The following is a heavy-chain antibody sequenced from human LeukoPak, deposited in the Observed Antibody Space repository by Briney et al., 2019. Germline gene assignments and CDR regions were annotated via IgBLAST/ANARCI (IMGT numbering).Heavy chain of an antibody. CDR1: GGSVSSGSYY. CDR3: ARGRDDRSGTFDY. Sequence: SETLSLTCTVSGGSVSSGSYYLSWIRQPPGKGLDWIAYMSPSGTTNYSPSLKSRVTTSVDTSRTQFSLRLSSVTAADTAVYYCARGRDDRSGTFDYWGQGTLVTVSS. CDR2: MSPSGTT. V-gene: IGHV4-61*01. J-gene: IGHJ4*02. D-gene: IGHD3-22*01.